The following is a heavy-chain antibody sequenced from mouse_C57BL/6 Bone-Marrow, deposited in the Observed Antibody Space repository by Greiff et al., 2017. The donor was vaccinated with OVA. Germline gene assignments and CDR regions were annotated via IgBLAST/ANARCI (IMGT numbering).Heavy chain of an antibody. CDR3: AKKTLTWTGWYFDV. J-gene: IGHJ1*03. D-gene: IGHD4-1*01. CDR1: GFTFSDYG. Sequence: EVKLVESGGGLVKPGGSLKLSCAASGFTFSDYGMHWVRQAPEKGLEWVAYISSGSSNIYYADTVKGRFTISRYNAKNTLFLQMTSLSSEYTAMYYCAKKTLTWTGWYFDVWGTGTTVTVSS. V-gene: IGHV5-17*01. CDR2: ISSGSSNI.